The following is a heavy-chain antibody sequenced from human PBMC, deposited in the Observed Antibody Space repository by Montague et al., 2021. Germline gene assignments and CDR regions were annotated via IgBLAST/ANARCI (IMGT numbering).Heavy chain of an antibody. CDR3: ARSAFAAALDP. V-gene: IGHV3-74*01. J-gene: IGHJ5*02. CDR2: ITLDGSST. D-gene: IGHD6-25*01. CDR1: GFSFSSYW. Sequence: SLRLSCAASGFSFSSYWMHWVRQAPGKGLLWVSRITLDGSSTIFADSVKGRFTTSRDNAKATLYLQMNSLRVDDTVVYYCARSAFAAALDPWGQGTLVTVSS.